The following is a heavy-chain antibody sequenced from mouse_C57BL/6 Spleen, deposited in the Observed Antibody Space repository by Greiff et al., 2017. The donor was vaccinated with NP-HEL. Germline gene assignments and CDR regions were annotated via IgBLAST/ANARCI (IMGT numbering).Heavy chain of an antibody. CDR3: ARLGLRQGYFDV. D-gene: IGHD2-4*01. Sequence: VQLQQSGPELVKPGASVKIPCKASGYTFTDYNMDWVKQSHGKSLEWIGDINPNNGGTIYNQKFKGKATLTVDKSSSTAYMELRSLTSEDTAVYYCARLGLRQGYFDVWGTGTTVTVSS. CDR1: GYTFTDYN. J-gene: IGHJ1*03. V-gene: IGHV1-18*01. CDR2: INPNNGGT.